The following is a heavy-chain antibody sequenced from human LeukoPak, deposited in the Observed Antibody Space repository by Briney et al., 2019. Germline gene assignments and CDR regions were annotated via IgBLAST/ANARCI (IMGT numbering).Heavy chain of an antibody. CDR1: GFTFDDYA. J-gene: IGHJ4*02. D-gene: IGHD3-22*01. V-gene: IGHV3-9*01. CDR3: AGRYDSSGYPLH. Sequence: GGSLRLSCAASGFTFDDYAMHWVRQAPGKGLEWVSGINWNSGSISYADSVKGRFTISRDNAKNTLYLQMNSLRAEDTAVYYCAGRYDSSGYPLHWGQGTLVTVSS. CDR2: INWNSGSI.